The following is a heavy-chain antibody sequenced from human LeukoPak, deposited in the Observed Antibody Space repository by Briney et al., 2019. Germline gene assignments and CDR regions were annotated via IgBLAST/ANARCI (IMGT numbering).Heavy chain of an antibody. J-gene: IGHJ1*01. CDR3: ARAPVGATTLGYFQH. Sequence: GGSLRLSCAASGFTVSSNYMSWVRQAPGKGLKWVSVIYSGGSTYYADSVKGRFTISRDNAKNSLYLQMNSLRAEDTAVYYCARAPVGATTLGYFQHWGQGTLVTVSS. D-gene: IGHD1-26*01. CDR1: GFTVSSNY. V-gene: IGHV3-66*01. CDR2: IYSGGST.